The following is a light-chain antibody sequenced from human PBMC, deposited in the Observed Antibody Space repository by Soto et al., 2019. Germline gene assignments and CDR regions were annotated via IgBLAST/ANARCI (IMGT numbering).Light chain of an antibody. J-gene: IGLJ1*01. CDR1: SSNIGAGYD. CDR3: QSYDSSLSGWV. CDR2: AYA. Sequence: QSVLTQPPSVSGAPGQRVTISCNGSSSNIGAGYDVHWYQRLPGTAPKLLIYAYAKRPSGVPDRFSGSKSGTSASLAITGLQAEDEADYYCQSYDSSLSGWVFGTGTKLTVL. V-gene: IGLV1-40*01.